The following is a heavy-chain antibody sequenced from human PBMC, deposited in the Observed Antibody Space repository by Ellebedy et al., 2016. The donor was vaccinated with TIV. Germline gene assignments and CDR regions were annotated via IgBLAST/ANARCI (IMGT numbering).Heavy chain of an antibody. CDR3: ARGLNRVDVVLFFSGSGDYFDY. Sequence: GESLKISCEASGFTFSKYGIHWVRQAPGKGLEWVAAIWFDGSNKYYGYSVKGRFTLSRDNSKNTVYLQMNSLRAEDTAVYYCARGLNRVDVVLFFSGSGDYFDYWGQGTLVTVSS. J-gene: IGHJ4*02. CDR2: IWFDGSNK. V-gene: IGHV3-33*08. D-gene: IGHD2-8*02. CDR1: GFTFSKYG.